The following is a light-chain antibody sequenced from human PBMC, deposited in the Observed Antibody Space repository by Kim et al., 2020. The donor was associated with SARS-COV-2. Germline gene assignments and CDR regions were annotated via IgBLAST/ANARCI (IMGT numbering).Light chain of an antibody. J-gene: IGLJ2*01. V-gene: IGLV6-57*03. Sequence: LTNSCSRRSGSITSKYVVRWPQRPGSAPAAVIVENNTRPPGVPDRYSGSIDGASNSASLSISGLKTEDEADYYCHSYVSNNHVVFGGGTQLTVL. CDR1: SGSITSKY. CDR2: ENN. CDR3: HSYVSNNHVV.